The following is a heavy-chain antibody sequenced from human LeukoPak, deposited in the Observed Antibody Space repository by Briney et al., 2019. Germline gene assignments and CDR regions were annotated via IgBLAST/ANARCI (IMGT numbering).Heavy chain of an antibody. D-gene: IGHD3-10*01. V-gene: IGHV3-30*03. CDR2: LSYDGSNE. CDR3: AGSWFYRDYFEY. CDR1: GFPFSSYG. Sequence: GRSLRLSCAASGFPFSSYGMHWVRQAPGKGQEWVAVLSYDGSNEYYADSVKGRFTISRDNSKNTLYLQMNSLRVEDTAVYYCAGSWFYRDYFEYWGQGTLVTVSS. J-gene: IGHJ4*02.